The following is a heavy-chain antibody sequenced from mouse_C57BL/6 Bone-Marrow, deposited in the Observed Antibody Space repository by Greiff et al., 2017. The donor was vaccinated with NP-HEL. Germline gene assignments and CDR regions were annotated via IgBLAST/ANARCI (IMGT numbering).Heavy chain of an antibody. V-gene: IGHV14-3*01. J-gene: IGHJ2*01. CDR1: GFNIKNTY. CDR3: ARVPSTMVTTRDY. D-gene: IGHD2-2*01. CDR2: IDPANGNT. Sequence: EVMLVESVAELVRPGASVKLSCTASGFNIKNTYMHWVKQRPEQGLEWIGRIDPANGNTKYAPKFQGKATITADTSSNTAYLQLSSLTSEDTAIYYCARVPSTMVTTRDYWGQGTTLTVSS.